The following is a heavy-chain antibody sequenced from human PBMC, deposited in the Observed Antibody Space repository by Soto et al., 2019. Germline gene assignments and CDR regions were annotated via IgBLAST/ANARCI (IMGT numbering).Heavy chain of an antibody. V-gene: IGHV3-15*01. Sequence: EVQLVESGGGLVKPGGSLRLSCAASGFTFSNAWMSWVRQAPGKGLEWVGRIKSKTDGGTTDYAAPVKGRFTISRDDSKNTLYLQMNSLKTEDTAVYYCTTDHEELRYFDWRVYWGQGTLVTVSS. D-gene: IGHD3-9*01. CDR2: IKSKTDGGTT. CDR3: TTDHEELRYFDWRVY. J-gene: IGHJ4*02. CDR1: GFTFSNAW.